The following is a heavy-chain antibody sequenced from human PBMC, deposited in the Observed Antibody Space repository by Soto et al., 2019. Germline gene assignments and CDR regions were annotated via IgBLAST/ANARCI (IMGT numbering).Heavy chain of an antibody. V-gene: IGHV2-5*02. CDR3: AHRASPPDLEGQCYPYYYYYGLDV. D-gene: IGHD1-1*01. CDR1: GFSLSTGGVG. CDR2: IYWDDDK. J-gene: IGHJ6*02. Sequence: QITLKESGPTLVKPTQTLTLTCTFSGFSLSTGGVGVAWIRQPPGKALEWLALIYWDDDKRYSPSLKSRLAITTDPSKNPMVLIMTNMDPVDTAPYYCAHRASPPDLEGQCYPYYYYYGLDVWGQGTTVTVSS.